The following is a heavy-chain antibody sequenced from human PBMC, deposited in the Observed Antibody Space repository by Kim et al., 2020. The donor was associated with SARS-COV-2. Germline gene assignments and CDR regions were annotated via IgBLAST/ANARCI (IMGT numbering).Heavy chain of an antibody. CDR2: IRSKAYGGTT. CDR1: GFTFGDYA. J-gene: IGHJ4*02. V-gene: IGHV3-49*04. CDR3: TRGGNYARCFDY. Sequence: GGSLRLSCTASGFTFGDYAMSWVRQAPGKGLEWVGFIRSKAYGGTTEYAASVKGRFTISRDDSKSIAYLQMNSLKTEDTAVYYCTRGGNYARCFDYWGQGTLVTVSS. D-gene: IGHD1-7*01.